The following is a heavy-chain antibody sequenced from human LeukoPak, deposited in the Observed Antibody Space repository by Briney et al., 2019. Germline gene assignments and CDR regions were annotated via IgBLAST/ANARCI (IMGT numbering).Heavy chain of an antibody. J-gene: IGHJ4*02. D-gene: IGHD3-22*01. CDR3: ARDIPRVTMIVVVIPGIPDY. CDR1: GFPFTNYA. CDR2: INAGNDDT. V-gene: IGHV1-3*01. Sequence: ASVKVSCKASGFPFTNYAFHWVRQAPGQRLEWLGWINAGNDDTKYSQKFQGRVTITRDTSANTAYMELSSLISDDTAVYYCARDIPRVTMIVVVIPGIPDYWGQGTLVTVSS.